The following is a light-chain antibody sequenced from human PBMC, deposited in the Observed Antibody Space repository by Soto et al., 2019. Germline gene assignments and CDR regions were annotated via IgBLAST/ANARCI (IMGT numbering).Light chain of an antibody. CDR2: NND. Sequence: QSVLTQPPSASGTPGQRVTISCSGSSSNIGINTVNWYQQLPGTAPKLLIYNNDQRPSGVPDRFSGSKSGTSASLAISGLRSEDEADYYCAAWDDRLNGRVFGGGTKLTVL. J-gene: IGLJ3*02. CDR1: SSNIGINT. CDR3: AAWDDRLNGRV. V-gene: IGLV1-44*01.